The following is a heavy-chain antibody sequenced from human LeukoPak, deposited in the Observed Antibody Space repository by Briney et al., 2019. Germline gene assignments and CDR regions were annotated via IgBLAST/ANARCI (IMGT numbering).Heavy chain of an antibody. J-gene: IGHJ6*02. CDR3: ARAPWYYDRDIYYYYGMDV. CDR2: INHSGST. D-gene: IGHD3-22*01. Sequence: SETLSLTCTVSGGSISSYYWSWIRQPPGKGLEWIGEINHSGSTNYNPSLKSRVTISVDTSKDQFSLKLSSVTAADTAVYYCARAPWYYDRDIYYYYGMDVWGQGTTVTVSS. V-gene: IGHV4-34*01. CDR1: GGSISSYY.